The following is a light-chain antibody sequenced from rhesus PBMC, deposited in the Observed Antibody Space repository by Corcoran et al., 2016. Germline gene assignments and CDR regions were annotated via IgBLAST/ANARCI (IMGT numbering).Light chain of an antibody. J-gene: IGKJ1*01. Sequence: DIVMTQTPLSLAVTPGEPASISCRSSQSLLHTNGNTYLHWYLQKQGKSPRLLIYKVTNRESGVPDRFSGRGSGTDFTLKISRVEPEDVGVYYCMQSTKDPRTFGQGTKVEIK. CDR3: MQSTKDPRT. CDR2: KVT. CDR1: QSLLHTNGNTY. V-gene: IGKV2S3*01.